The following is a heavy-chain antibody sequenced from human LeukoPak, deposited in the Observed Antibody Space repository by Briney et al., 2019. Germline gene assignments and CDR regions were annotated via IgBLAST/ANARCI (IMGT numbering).Heavy chain of an antibody. D-gene: IGHD3-10*01. J-gene: IGHJ4*02. CDR3: FREGGD. V-gene: IGHV3-74*01. Sequence: GGSLRLSCAASGLSFSTQRMHWVRQAPGKGLVWVSYINIDERITGYADSVKGRFTISRDNAKNTLYLQMNSLRAEDTAIYYCFREGGDWGQGTLVTVSS. CDR2: INIDERIT. CDR1: GLSFSTQR.